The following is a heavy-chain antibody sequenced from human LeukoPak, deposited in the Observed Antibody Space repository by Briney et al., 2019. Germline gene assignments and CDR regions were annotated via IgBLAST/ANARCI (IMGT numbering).Heavy chain of an antibody. V-gene: IGHV3-21*04. D-gene: IGHD3-9*01. Sequence: GGSLRLSCATSRFTFSSYSMNWVRQAPGKGLEWVSSISSSSSYIYYADSVKGRFTISRDNAKNSLYLQMNSLRAEDTAVYYCAKIDILTGYVFDYWGQGTLVTVSS. CDR2: ISSSSSYI. CDR1: RFTFSSYS. J-gene: IGHJ4*02. CDR3: AKIDILTGYVFDY.